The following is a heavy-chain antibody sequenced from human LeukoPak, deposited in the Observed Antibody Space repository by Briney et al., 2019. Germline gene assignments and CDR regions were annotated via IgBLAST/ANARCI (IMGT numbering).Heavy chain of an antibody. J-gene: IGHJ4*02. Sequence: GGSLRLSCAASGFAFSRHQMDWARQAPGKGLEWVAYISEDGGYSTEYADSVKGRFTISRDDAKNSLFLRVTSLRAEDTAVYYCARRGILGATYFFDYWGQGTLVTVSS. V-gene: IGHV3-48*03. CDR1: GFAFSRHQ. D-gene: IGHD1-26*01. CDR3: ARRGILGATYFFDY. CDR2: ISEDGGYST.